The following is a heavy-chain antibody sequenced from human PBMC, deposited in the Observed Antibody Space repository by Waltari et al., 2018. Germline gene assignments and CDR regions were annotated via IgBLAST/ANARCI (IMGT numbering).Heavy chain of an antibody. D-gene: IGHD3-22*01. Sequence: QVQLVESGGGVVQPGGSLRLSCAASGFTFSSYGMHWVRQAPGKGLEWVAVIRYDGSNKYYADSVKGRFTISRDNSKNTLYLQMNSLRAEDTAVYYCAKGTYYYDSSGVGFDYWGQGTLVTVSS. V-gene: IGHV3-30*02. CDR1: GFTFSSYG. CDR2: IRYDGSNK. J-gene: IGHJ4*02. CDR3: AKGTYYYDSSGVGFDY.